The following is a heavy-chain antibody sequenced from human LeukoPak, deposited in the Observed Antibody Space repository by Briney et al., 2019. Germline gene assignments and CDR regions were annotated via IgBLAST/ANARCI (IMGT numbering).Heavy chain of an antibody. V-gene: IGHV3-23*01. Sequence: GGSLRLSCAASGFTFSSRAMTWVRQAPGKGLERVSAISSGGGGTHYADSVKGRFTISRDNSKNTLYLQMSSLRAEETAVYYCAKYGYYGSGSTPYFDYWGQGTLVTVSS. CDR2: ISSGGGGT. CDR3: AKYGYYGSGSTPYFDY. D-gene: IGHD3-10*01. J-gene: IGHJ4*02. CDR1: GFTFSSRA.